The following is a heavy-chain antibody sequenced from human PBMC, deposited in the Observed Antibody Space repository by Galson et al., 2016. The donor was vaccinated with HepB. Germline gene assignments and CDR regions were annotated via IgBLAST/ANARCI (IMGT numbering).Heavy chain of an antibody. V-gene: IGHV4-61*01. CDR1: GASVSSGSSY. Sequence: SETLSLTCTVSGASVSSGSSYWSWVRQPPGKGLEWIGYIYSSENTNYSPSLKSRVTISIDTSKSQFSLKLTSVTAADTAVYYCAASTDAYFYYGLDVWGQGTAVTVSS. J-gene: IGHJ6*02. CDR3: AASTDAYFYYGLDV. CDR2: IYSSENT. D-gene: IGHD2-2*01.